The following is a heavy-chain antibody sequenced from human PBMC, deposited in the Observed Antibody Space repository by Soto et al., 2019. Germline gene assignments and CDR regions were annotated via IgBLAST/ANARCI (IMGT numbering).Heavy chain of an antibody. CDR2: ISSSGSTM. V-gene: IGHV3-11*01. Sequence: GGSLRLSCAASGLTFSDYYMTWIRQAPGKGLEWVSGISSSGSTMYYAGSVKGRFTISRDNAKNSLYLQMDSLRAEDTAVYYCARDQGGTGTMPFDYWGQGTLVTVSS. J-gene: IGHJ4*02. CDR3: ARDQGGTGTMPFDY. CDR1: GLTFSDYY. D-gene: IGHD1-7*01.